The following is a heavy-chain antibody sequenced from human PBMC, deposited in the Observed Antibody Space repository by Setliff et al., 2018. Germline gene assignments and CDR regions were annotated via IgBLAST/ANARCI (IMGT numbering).Heavy chain of an antibody. D-gene: IGHD2-21*01. CDR2: IYHSGST. V-gene: IGHV4-4*02. J-gene: IGHJ3*02. CDR3: ARSVVVIAYDAFDI. CDR1: GGSISSSNW. Sequence: SETLSLTCAVSGGSISSSNWWGWVRQPPGKGLEWIGEIYHSGSTNYNPSLKSRVTISVDKSKNQFSLKLSSVTAADTAVYYCARSVVVIAYDAFDIWGQGTMVTVSS.